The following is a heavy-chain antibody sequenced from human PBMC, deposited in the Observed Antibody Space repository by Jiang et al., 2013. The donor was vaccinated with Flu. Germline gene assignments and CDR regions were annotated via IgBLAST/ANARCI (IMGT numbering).Heavy chain of an antibody. CDR3: AGSAYDFWSGYYYTGVDYYYYGMDV. D-gene: IGHD3-3*01. J-gene: IGHJ6*02. Sequence: SISSSSSYIYYADSVKGRFTISRDNAKNSLYLQMNSLRAEDTAVYYCAGSAYDFWSGYYYTGVDYYYYGMDVWGQGTTVTVSS. V-gene: IGHV3-21*01. CDR2: ISSSSSYI.